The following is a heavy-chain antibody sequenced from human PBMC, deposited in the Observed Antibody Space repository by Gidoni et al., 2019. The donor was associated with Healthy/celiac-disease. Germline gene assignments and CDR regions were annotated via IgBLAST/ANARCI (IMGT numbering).Heavy chain of an antibody. CDR1: GFTFRNYA. Sequence: EVQLLESGGGLVQPGGSLRLSCAASGFTFRNYAMSWVRQAPGKGLEWCSACSGSGGSTDYADSVRGRFTISRDNSKNTLSLQMNSLRTEDTAIYYCAKGDRGLVDLGGLYMDVWGKGTTVTVSS. CDR2: CSGSGGST. J-gene: IGHJ6*03. CDR3: AKGDRGLVDLGGLYMDV. D-gene: IGHD3-16*01. V-gene: IGHV3-23*01.